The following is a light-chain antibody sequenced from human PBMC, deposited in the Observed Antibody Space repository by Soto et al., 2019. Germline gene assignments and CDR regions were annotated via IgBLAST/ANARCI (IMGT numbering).Light chain of an antibody. Sequence: QSALTQPASVSGSPGQMITIACTGISTDVENYNFVSWYQQHPGKVPKLMIYEDYKRPSGVSNRFSGSKSGNTASLTISGLQAEDEADYYCCSSAGSTYVFGTGTKVTVL. CDR1: STDVENYNF. V-gene: IGLV2-23*01. J-gene: IGLJ1*01. CDR3: CSSAGSTYV. CDR2: EDY.